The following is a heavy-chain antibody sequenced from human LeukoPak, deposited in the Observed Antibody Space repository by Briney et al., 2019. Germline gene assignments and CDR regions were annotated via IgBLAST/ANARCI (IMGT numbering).Heavy chain of an antibody. J-gene: IGHJ4*02. CDR2: IKQDGSEK. D-gene: IGHD6-13*01. CDR3: ARDSGYSSSWYVLDY. V-gene: IGHV3-7*01. Sequence: PGGSLRLSCAASGFTFSSYWMSWVRQAPGKGLEWVANIKQDGSEKYYVDSVKGRFTISRDNAKNSLYLQMNSLRAEDTAVYYCARDSGYSSSWYVLDYWGQGTLVTVSS. CDR1: GFTFSSYW.